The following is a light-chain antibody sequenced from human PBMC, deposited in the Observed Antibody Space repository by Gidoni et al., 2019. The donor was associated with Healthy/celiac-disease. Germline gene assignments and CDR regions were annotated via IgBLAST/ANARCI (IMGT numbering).Light chain of an antibody. J-gene: IGKJ4*01. Sequence: DIQMTQSQSSLSASVVDRVTITCRASQSISSYLNWYQQKPGKAPKLLIYAASSLQSVVPSRLSGSGSGTDFTLTISSLQPVDFATYYCQQSYSTPLFGGGTKVEIK. CDR2: AAS. CDR1: QSISSY. CDR3: QQSYSTPL. V-gene: IGKV1-39*01.